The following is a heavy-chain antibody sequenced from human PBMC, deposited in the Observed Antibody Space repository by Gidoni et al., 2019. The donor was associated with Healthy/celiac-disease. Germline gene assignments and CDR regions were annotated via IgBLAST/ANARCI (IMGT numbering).Heavy chain of an antibody. CDR3: ARWENDAFYI. J-gene: IGHJ3*02. Sequence: QVQLVQSVAEVKKPGASVKVSCKASGYTCTRYGISGVRQAPGQGLEWMGWISADNGNTNYAQKLQGRVTRTTDTSTSTAYMELRSLRSDDTAVYYGARWENDAFYIWGQGTMVTVSS. CDR1: GYTCTRYG. CDR2: ISADNGNT. V-gene: IGHV1-18*01. D-gene: IGHD1-26*01.